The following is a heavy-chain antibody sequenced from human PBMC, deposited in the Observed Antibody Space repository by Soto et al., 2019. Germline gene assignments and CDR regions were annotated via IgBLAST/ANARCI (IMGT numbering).Heavy chain of an antibody. D-gene: IGHD3-3*01. CDR2: INAGNGNT. J-gene: IGHJ5*02. V-gene: IGHV1-3*01. Sequence: ASVKVSCKASGYTFPSYAMHWVRQAPGQRLEWMGWINAGNGNTKYSQKFQGRVTITRDTSASTAYMELSSLRSEDTAVYYCAREPLLYYDFWSGYTPGFDPWGQGTLVTVSS. CDR1: GYTFPSYA. CDR3: AREPLLYYDFWSGYTPGFDP.